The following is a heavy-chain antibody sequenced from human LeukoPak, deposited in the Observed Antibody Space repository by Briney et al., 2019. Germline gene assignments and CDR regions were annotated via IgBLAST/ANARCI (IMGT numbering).Heavy chain of an antibody. CDR3: ARDPTDYGGNSMGSY. Sequence: PGGSLRLSCAASGFTFSSYSMNWVRQAPGKGLEWVSYISSSSSTIHYADSVKGRFTISRDNAKNSLYLQMNSLRDEDTAVYYCARDPTDYGGNSMGSYWGQGTLVTVSS. J-gene: IGHJ4*02. CDR1: GFTFSSYS. V-gene: IGHV3-48*02. D-gene: IGHD4-23*01. CDR2: ISSSSSTI.